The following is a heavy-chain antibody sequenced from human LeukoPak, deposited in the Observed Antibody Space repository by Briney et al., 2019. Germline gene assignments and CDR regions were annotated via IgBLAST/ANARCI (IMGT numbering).Heavy chain of an antibody. V-gene: IGHV3-7*01. J-gene: IGHJ4*02. CDR1: GFTFSSYW. D-gene: IGHD3-22*01. CDR3: ARALYYYDSSGYFDY. Sequence: GGSLRLSCAASGFTFSSYWMSWVRQAPGKGLEWVANIKQDGSEKYYVDSVKGRFTISRDNAKNSLYLQMNSLRAEDTAVYYGARALYYYDSSGYFDYWGQGTLVTVSS. CDR2: IKQDGSEK.